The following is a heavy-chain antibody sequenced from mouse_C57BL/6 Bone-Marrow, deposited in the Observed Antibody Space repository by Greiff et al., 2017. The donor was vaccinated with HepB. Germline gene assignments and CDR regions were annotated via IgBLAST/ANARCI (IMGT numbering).Heavy chain of an antibody. CDR3: ARDRWLLRLRD. D-gene: IGHD2-3*01. Sequence: EVHLVESGGGLVKPGGSLKLSCAASGFTFSSYAMSWVRQTPEKRLEWVATISDGGSYTYYPDNVKGRFTISRDNAKNNLYLQMSHLKSEDTAMYYCARDRWLLRLRDWGQGTLVTVSA. CDR2: ISDGGSYT. CDR1: GFTFSSYA. J-gene: IGHJ3*01. V-gene: IGHV5-4*01.